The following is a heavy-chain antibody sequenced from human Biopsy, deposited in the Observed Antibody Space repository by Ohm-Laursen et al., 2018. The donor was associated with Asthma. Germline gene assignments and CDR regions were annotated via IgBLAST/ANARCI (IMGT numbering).Heavy chain of an antibody. Sequence: SLRLSCTASGFTFSGYSMNWVRQAPGKGLEWVAVISYDGTNTFSADSVRGRFTVSRDNSRNTLYLQLNSLRAEDTAVYYCAKDARSYIRNYHDIDFWGQGTLVTVSS. J-gene: IGHJ4*02. CDR2: ISYDGTNT. V-gene: IGHV3-30*18. CDR3: AKDARSYIRNYHDIDF. CDR1: GFTFSGYS. D-gene: IGHD1-7*01.